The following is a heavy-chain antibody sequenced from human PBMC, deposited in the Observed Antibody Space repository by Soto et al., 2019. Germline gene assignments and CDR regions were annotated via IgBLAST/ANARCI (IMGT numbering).Heavy chain of an antibody. D-gene: IGHD3-10*01. CDR2: IYYSGST. CDR1: GGSISSYY. V-gene: IGHV4-59*08. CDR3: TRHAGTYYYYGMDV. Sequence: SETLSLTCTVSGGSISSYYWSWIRQPPGKGLEWIGYIYYSGSTNYNPSLKSRVTISVDTSKNQFSLKLSSVTAADTAEYYCTRHAGTYYYYGMDVWGQGTTVTVSS. J-gene: IGHJ6*02.